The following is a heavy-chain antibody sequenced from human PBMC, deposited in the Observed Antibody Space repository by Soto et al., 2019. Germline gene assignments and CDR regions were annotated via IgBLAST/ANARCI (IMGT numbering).Heavy chain of an antibody. V-gene: IGHV4-30-2*01. Sequence: TLSLTCAVSGDSNSCVGYSWSWIRQPPGTRLEWIGYIYHSGSTYYNPSLKSRVTISVDRSKNQFSLKLSSVTAADTAVYYCARGILDGYYYDSSGYYGAFDIWGQGTMVS. D-gene: IGHD3-22*01. J-gene: IGHJ3*02. CDR1: GDSNSCVGYS. CDR3: ARGILDGYYYDSSGYYGAFDI. CDR2: IYHSGST.